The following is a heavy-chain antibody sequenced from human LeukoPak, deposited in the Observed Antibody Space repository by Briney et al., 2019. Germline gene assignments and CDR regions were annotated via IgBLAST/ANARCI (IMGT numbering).Heavy chain of an antibody. J-gene: IGHJ4*02. Sequence: GASVKVSCKASGYTFTGYYMHWVRQAPGQGLEWMGWINPNSGGTNYAQKFQGRVTMTRDTSISTAYMELSRLRSDDTAVYYCARDRYSGSYFGFGPNDYWGQGTLVTVSS. D-gene: IGHD1-26*01. CDR3: ARDRYSGSYFGFGPNDY. CDR1: GYTFTGYY. CDR2: INPNSGGT. V-gene: IGHV1-2*02.